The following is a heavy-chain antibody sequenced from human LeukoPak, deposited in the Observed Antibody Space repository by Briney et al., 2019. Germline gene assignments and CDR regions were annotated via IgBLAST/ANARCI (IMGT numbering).Heavy chain of an antibody. D-gene: IGHD7-27*01. Sequence: AAVTVSFKGSGYGFITHARSGVGQARGQGGEGVGWSSAFNGDSKYAHKFQGRVTMTIEPSTTSAHMELKGLTSDDTAVYYCARAGDGATFYYYYGMDVWGQGTTVTVSS. J-gene: IGHJ6*02. CDR1: GYGFITHA. CDR2: SSAFNGDS. V-gene: IGHV1-18*01. CDR3: ARAGDGATFYYYYGMDV.